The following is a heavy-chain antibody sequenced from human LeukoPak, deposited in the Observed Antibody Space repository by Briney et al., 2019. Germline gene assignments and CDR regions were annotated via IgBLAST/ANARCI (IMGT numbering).Heavy chain of an antibody. V-gene: IGHV1-2*02. Sequence: ASVKVSCKASGYTFTGYYMHWVRQAPGQRLEWMGWINPNSGGTNYAQKFQGRVTMTRDTSISTAYMELSRLRSDDTAVYYCARVRILRYFDWPLYYFVYWGQGTLVTVPS. CDR3: ARVRILRYFDWPLYYFVY. CDR1: GYTFTGYY. CDR2: INPNSGGT. J-gene: IGHJ4*02. D-gene: IGHD3-9*01.